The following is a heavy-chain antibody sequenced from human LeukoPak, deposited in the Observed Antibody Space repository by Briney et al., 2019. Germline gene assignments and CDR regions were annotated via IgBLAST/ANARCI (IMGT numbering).Heavy chain of an antibody. D-gene: IGHD2-2*01. CDR2: IYSGGST. Sequence: GGSLRLSCAASGFTVSSNYMSWVRQAPGKGLEWVSAIYSGGSTYYADSVKGRFTISRDNSKNTLYLQMNSLRAEDTAVYYCARARGIGSSDYWGQGTLVTVSS. CDR3: ARARGIGSSDY. V-gene: IGHV3-53*01. J-gene: IGHJ4*02. CDR1: GFTVSSNY.